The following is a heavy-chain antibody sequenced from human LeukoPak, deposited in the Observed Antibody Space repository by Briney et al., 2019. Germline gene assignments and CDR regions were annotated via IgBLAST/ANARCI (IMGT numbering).Heavy chain of an antibody. CDR2: ISSSSSNI. V-gene: IGHV3-21*01. CDR3: ARVGRSGWTVDY. D-gene: IGHD6-19*01. J-gene: IGHJ4*02. CDR1: GFDFSTYS. Sequence: TGGSLRLSCAASGFDFSTYSIDWVRQAPGKGLEWVSVISSSSSNIYHADSVKGRFTISRDNAKNSLHLQMNSLRAEDTAVYYCARVGRSGWTVDYWGQGTLVTVSS.